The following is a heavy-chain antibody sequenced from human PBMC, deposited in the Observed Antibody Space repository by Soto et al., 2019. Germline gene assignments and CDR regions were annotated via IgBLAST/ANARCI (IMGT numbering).Heavy chain of an antibody. J-gene: IGHJ4*02. V-gene: IGHV4-34*01. D-gene: IGHD2-8*02. Sequence: TSETLSLTCAVYGGSFSGYYWTWIRQPPGTGLEWIGEINHSGSTNYNPPLKSRVTISVDTSKNQFSLKLTSVTAADTAVYYCASDKITGLFDYWGQGTLVTVSS. CDR2: INHSGST. CDR3: ASDKITGLFDY. CDR1: GGSFSGYY.